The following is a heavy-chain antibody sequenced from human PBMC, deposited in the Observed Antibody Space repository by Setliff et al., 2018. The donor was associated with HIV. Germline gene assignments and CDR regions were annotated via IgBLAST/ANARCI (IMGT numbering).Heavy chain of an antibody. Sequence: ASVKVSCKASGYTFTSYYMHWVRQAPGQGLEWMGIINPSGGSTSYAQEFQGRVTMTRDTSTSTVYMELSSLRSADTAMYYCARGDYGDYRHPNYFDYWGQGTPVTVSS. D-gene: IGHD4-17*01. V-gene: IGHV1-46*01. J-gene: IGHJ4*02. CDR1: GYTFTSYY. CDR3: ARGDYGDYRHPNYFDY. CDR2: INPSGGST.